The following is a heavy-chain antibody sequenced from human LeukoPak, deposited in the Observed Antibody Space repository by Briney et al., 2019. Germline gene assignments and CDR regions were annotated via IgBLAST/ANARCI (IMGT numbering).Heavy chain of an antibody. CDR1: GGSISSYY. D-gene: IGHD5-18*01. CDR3: ARDSWGYTAPDY. Sequence: PSETLSLICTVSGGSISSYYWSWIRQPPGKGLEWIGYIYYSGSTNYNPSLKSRVTISVDTSKNQFSLKLSSVTAADTAVYYCARDSWGYTAPDYWGQGTLVTVSS. CDR2: IYYSGST. V-gene: IGHV4-59*01. J-gene: IGHJ4*02.